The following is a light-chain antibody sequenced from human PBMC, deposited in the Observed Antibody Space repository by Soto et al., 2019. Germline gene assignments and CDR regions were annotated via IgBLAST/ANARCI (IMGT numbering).Light chain of an antibody. CDR3: KQYGRSPFT. J-gene: IGKJ3*01. V-gene: IGKV3-20*01. Sequence: TQSPGTLSLSPGETATLSCRASQSVSSNYVAWFHQKPGQAPRLLIYGAYSRATGVPDRFSASGSGTDFTLTISRLEPEDFAVYYCKQYGRSPFTFGPGTKVDIK. CDR1: QSVSSNY. CDR2: GAY.